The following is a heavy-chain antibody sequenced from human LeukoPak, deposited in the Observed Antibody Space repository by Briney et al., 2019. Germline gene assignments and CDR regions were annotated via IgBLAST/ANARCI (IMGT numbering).Heavy chain of an antibody. CDR2: TDHNGNT. V-gene: IGHV4-38-2*02. CDR1: GSSISRGSY. Sequence: PSETLSLTCNVSGSSISRGSYWGWIRQPPGKGLEWIGTTDHNGNTYYNPSLYSRVSISVDTSNNQFSLKLNSVTAADTAMYYCARDQGSIIVVVLRIFDLWGQGTLVTVSS. J-gene: IGHJ4*02. CDR3: ARDQGSIIVVVLRIFDL. D-gene: IGHD3-22*01.